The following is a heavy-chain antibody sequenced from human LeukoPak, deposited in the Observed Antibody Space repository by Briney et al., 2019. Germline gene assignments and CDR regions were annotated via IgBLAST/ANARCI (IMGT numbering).Heavy chain of an antibody. J-gene: IGHJ3*02. V-gene: IGHV1-46*01. Sequence: GASVKVSCKASGYTFTSYYMHWVRQAPGQGLEWMGIINSSGGSTTYAQKFQARVTMTRDTSTSTVYMELSSLRSEDTAVYYCARAPGYCSGGCCYSGAFDIWGQGTIITVSS. CDR2: INSSGGST. CDR3: ARAPGYCSGGCCYSGAFDI. CDR1: GYTFTSYY. D-gene: IGHD2-15*01.